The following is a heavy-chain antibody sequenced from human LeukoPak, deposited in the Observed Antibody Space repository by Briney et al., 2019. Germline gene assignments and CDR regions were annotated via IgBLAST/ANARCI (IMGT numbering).Heavy chain of an antibody. J-gene: IGHJ6*04. Sequence: GRSLRLFCAASAFTFSSYAMHRVPQAPGKGRERGAVISYDGSNKYYAASVKGRFTISRDNSKNTLYLQMNSLRAEDTAVYYCARDRGSTSSYGMDVWGKGTTVTVSS. CDR3: ARDRGSTSSYGMDV. D-gene: IGHD2-2*01. CDR2: ISYDGSNK. CDR1: AFTFSSYA. V-gene: IGHV3-30*04.